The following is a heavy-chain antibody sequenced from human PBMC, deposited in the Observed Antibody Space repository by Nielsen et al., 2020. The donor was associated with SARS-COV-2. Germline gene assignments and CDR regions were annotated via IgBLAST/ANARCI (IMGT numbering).Heavy chain of an antibody. V-gene: IGHV3-30*18. CDR2: VSRDGSDT. Sequence: LSLTCAASGFTFRNYGMHWVRQVAGKGLEWVAIVSRDGSDTFYVDSMEGRFTISRDNSKNTVYLQMNSLRAEDTAVYHCAKDVWSGGHQMGPDYWGQGTLVTVSS. CDR3: AKDVWSGGHQMGPDY. J-gene: IGHJ4*02. D-gene: IGHD3-3*01. CDR1: GFTFRNYG.